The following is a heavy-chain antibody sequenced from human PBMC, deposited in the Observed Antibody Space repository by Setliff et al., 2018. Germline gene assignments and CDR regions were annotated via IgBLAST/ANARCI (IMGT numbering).Heavy chain of an antibody. Sequence: SETMSLTCAVYGGSFSGYYWSWIRQPPGKGLEWIGEINHSGSTNYNPSLKSRVTISVDTSKNQFSLKLSSVTAADTAVYYCAMTGDRGDSGYERWGQGTPVTVSS. CDR1: GGSFSGYY. V-gene: IGHV4-34*01. J-gene: IGHJ4*02. CDR2: INHSGST. CDR3: AMTGDRGDSGYER. D-gene: IGHD5-12*01.